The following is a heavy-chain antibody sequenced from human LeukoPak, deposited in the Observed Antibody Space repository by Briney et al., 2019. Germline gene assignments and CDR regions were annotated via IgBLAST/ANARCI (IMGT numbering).Heavy chain of an antibody. V-gene: IGHV1-69*05. CDR3: ARGVNQYSGKPYYFDY. D-gene: IGHD4-23*01. CDR2: IIPIFGTA. CDR1: GGTFSSYA. Sequence: EASVKVSCKASGGTFSSYAISWVRQAPGQGLEWMGGIIPIFGTANYAQKFQGRVTITTDESTSTAYMELSSLRSEDTAVYYCARGVNQYSGKPYYFDYWGQGTLVTVSS. J-gene: IGHJ4*02.